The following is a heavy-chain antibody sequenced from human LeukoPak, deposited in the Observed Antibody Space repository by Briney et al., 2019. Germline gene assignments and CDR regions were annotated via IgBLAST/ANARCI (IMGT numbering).Heavy chain of an antibody. J-gene: IGHJ4*02. D-gene: IGHD6-19*01. CDR2: INSDGSST. CDR1: GFTFSSYD. V-gene: IGHV3-74*01. Sequence: GGSLRLSCAASGFTFSSYDMHWVRQAPGKGLVWVSRINSDGSSTRYADSVKGRFTISRDNAKNTLYLQMNSLRAEDTAVYYCARDPSVSSGWYSTFDYWGQGTLVTVSS. CDR3: ARDPSVSSGWYSTFDY.